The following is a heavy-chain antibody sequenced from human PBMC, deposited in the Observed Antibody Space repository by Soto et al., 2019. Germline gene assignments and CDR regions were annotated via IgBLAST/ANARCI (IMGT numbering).Heavy chain of an antibody. CDR2: INTDGSST. CDR3: ARTGYYYDTRGYDFDH. Sequence: LRLSCAASGFTFSSYWMHWVRQAPGKGLVWVSRINTDGSSTTYADSVKGRFAISRDNAKNTLYLQMNSLRAEDTAVYYCARTGYYYDTRGYDFDHWGQGILVTVSS. D-gene: IGHD3-22*01. J-gene: IGHJ4*02. CDR1: GFTFSSYW. V-gene: IGHV3-74*01.